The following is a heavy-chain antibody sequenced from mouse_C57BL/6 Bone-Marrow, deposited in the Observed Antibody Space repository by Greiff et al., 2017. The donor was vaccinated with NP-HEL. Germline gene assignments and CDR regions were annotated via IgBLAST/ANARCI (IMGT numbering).Heavy chain of an antibody. J-gene: IGHJ4*01. CDR1: GFTFSSYT. D-gene: IGHD3-2*02. CDR3: ARHELRLSMDY. Sequence: DVQLVESGGGLVKPGGSLKLSCAASGFTFSSYTMSWVRQTPEKRLEWVATISGGGGNTYYPDSVKGRFTISRDNAKNTLYLQMSSLRSEDTALYYCARHELRLSMDYWGQGTSVTVSS. CDR2: ISGGGGNT. V-gene: IGHV5-9*01.